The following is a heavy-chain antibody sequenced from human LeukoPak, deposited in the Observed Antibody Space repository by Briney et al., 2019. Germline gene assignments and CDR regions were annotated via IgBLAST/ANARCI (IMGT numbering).Heavy chain of an antibody. CDR2: IKRKTDGGTT. Sequence: PGGSLRLSCAASGFTFSNAWMSWVRQAPGKGLEWVGRIKRKTDGGTTDYAAPVKGRFTISRDDSKNTLYLQMNSLKTEDTAVYYCTTVGLLWGQGTLVTVSS. CDR3: TTVGLL. J-gene: IGHJ4*02. CDR1: GFTFSNAW. V-gene: IGHV3-15*01.